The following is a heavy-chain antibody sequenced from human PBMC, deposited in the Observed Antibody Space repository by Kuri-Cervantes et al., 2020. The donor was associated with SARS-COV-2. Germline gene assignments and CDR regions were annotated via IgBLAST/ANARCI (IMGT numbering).Heavy chain of an antibody. V-gene: IGHV1-2*04. Sequence: ASVKVSCKASGYTFTGYYMHWVRQAPGQGLKWMGWINPNSGGTNYAQKFQGWVTMTRDTSISTAYMELSRLRSDDTAVYYCARGPYYYDSSGYYTSVYYYYGMDVWGQGTTVTVSS. CDR2: INPNSGGT. D-gene: IGHD3-22*01. CDR1: GYTFTGYY. CDR3: ARGPYYYDSSGYYTSVYYYYGMDV. J-gene: IGHJ6*02.